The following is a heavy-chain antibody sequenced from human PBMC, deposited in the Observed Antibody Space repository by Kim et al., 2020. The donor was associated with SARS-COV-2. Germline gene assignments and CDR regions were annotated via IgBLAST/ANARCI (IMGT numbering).Heavy chain of an antibody. D-gene: IGHD3-9*01. V-gene: IGHV4-59*13. CDR1: GGSISSYY. J-gene: IGHJ6*02. CDR3: ARGFFDWLGYYYYGMDV. CDR2: IYYSGST. Sequence: SETLSLTCTVSGGSISSYYWSWIRQPPGKGLEWIGYIYYSGSTNYNPSLKSRVTISVDTSKNQFSLKLSSVTAADTAVYYCARGFFDWLGYYYYGMDVWGQGTTVTVSS.